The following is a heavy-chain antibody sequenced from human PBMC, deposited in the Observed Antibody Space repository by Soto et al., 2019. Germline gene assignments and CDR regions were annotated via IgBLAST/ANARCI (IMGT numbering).Heavy chain of an antibody. CDR2: IYYRGRA. Sequence: PSETLSLTCTVSGVSMSTYYWTWVRQPPGEGLEWIGTIYYRGRANYSPSLKSRVTMYTSKNQFSLQRTSVAAADTAVYYCARTFYYGVERFFFDYWGQGALVTVSS. J-gene: IGHJ4*02. CDR3: ARTFYYGVERFFFDY. V-gene: IGHV4-59*12. D-gene: IGHD3-10*01. CDR1: GVSMSTYY.